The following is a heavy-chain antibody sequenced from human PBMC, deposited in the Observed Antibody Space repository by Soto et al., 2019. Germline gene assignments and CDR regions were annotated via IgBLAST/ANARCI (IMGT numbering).Heavy chain of an antibody. Sequence: HPGGSLRLSCAASGFTFSRYGMHWVRQAPGKGLEWVAVIWYDGSNKYYADSVKGRFTISRDNSKNTLYLQMNSLRAEDTAVYYCARDGVVMTTITVSWDNRFDPWGQGTLVTVSS. J-gene: IGHJ5*02. CDR1: GFTFSRYG. D-gene: IGHD3-16*01. V-gene: IGHV3-33*01. CDR2: IWYDGSNK. CDR3: ARDGVVMTTITVSWDNRFDP.